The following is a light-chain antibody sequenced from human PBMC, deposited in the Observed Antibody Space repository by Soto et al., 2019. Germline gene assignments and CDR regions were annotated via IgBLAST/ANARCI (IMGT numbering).Light chain of an antibody. J-gene: IGKJ1*01. V-gene: IGKV3-20*01. CDR1: QSVATSQ. CDR2: GAS. Sequence: EIVLTQSPGTLSLSPGEIATLFFRASQSVATSQLAWYQQKPGQAPRLLIGASSRATGVPDRFIASGSGTDFTLTISRLEPEDFAVYYCQQYGSSRTFGQGTKVDI. CDR3: QQYGSSRT.